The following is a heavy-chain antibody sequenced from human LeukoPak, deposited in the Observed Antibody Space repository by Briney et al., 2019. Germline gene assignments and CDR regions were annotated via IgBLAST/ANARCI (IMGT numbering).Heavy chain of an antibody. D-gene: IGHD2-2*01. J-gene: IGHJ4*02. CDR1: GFTFSSYA. CDR2: ISYDGSNK. CDR3: ARGSSTYIIVVVPAASDY. Sequence: PGRSLRLSCAASGFTFSSYAMHWVRQAPGKGLEWVAVISYDGSNKYYADSVKGRFTISRDNSKNTLYLQMNGLRAEDTAVYYCARGSSTYIIVVVPAASDYWGQGTLVTVSS. V-gene: IGHV3-30-3*01.